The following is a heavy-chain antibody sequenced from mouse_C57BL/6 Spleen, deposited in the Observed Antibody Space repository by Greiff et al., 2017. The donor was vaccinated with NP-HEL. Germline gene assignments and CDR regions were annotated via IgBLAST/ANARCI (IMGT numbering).Heavy chain of an antibody. Sequence: QVQLQQPDAELVKPGASVKISCKVSGYTFTDHTIHWMKQRPEQGLEWIGYIYPRDGSTKYNEKFKGKATLTADKSSSTAYMQLNSLTSEDSAVYFCARSEGFYYGNEDAMDYWGQGTSVTVSS. CDR2: IYPRDGST. D-gene: IGHD2-1*01. CDR3: ARSEGFYYGNEDAMDY. CDR1: GYTFTDHT. V-gene: IGHV1-78*01. J-gene: IGHJ4*01.